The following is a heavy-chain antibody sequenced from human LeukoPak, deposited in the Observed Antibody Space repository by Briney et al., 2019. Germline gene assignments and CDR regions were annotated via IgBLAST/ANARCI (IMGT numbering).Heavy chain of an antibody. D-gene: IGHD3-10*01. J-gene: IGHJ4*02. CDR3: ATTIGDY. CDR1: GFTFSSYG. CDR2: IWYDGSNK. V-gene: IGHV3-33*03. Sequence: GGSLRLSCAASGFTFSSYGMHWVRQAPGKGLEWVAVIWYDGSNKYYADSVKGRFTISRDNSDNSLYLQMNSLRAEDTAVYYCATTIGDYWGQGTLVTVSS.